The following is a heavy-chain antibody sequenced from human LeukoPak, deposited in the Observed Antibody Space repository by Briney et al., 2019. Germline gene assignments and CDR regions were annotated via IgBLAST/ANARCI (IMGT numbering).Heavy chain of an antibody. CDR3: AKVLVRGWTVDS. D-gene: IGHD6-19*01. J-gene: IGHJ4*02. CDR2: IRGGGGDT. CDR1: GFTFSTYT. V-gene: IGHV3-23*01. Sequence: GGSLRLSCAASGFTFSTYTMSRVRQAPGKGLEWVSVIRGGGGDTYYADSVKGRFTISRDNSRNTLSLQMNSLRAEDTAVCYCAKVLVRGWTVDSWGQGTLVTVSS.